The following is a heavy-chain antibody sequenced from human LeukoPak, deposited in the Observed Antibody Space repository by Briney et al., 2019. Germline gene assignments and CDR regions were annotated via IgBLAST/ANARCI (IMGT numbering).Heavy chain of an antibody. CDR1: GYSFTNYW. V-gene: IGHV5-51*01. D-gene: IGHD3-22*01. CDR3: ARRDSSGLTGDY. CDR2: IYPGDSDI. J-gene: IGHJ4*02. Sequence: RGESLKISCKGSGYSFTNYWIGWVRQVPGKGLEWMGIIYPGDSDIRYSPSFEGQVTISADKSISTAYLQWSSLKASDTAMYYCARRDSSGLTGDYWGQGTLVTVSS.